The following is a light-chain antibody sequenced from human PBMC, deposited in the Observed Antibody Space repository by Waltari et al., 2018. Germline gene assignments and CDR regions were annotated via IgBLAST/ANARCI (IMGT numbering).Light chain of an antibody. CDR1: QSISSY. J-gene: IGKJ2*01. Sequence: DLQMTQSPSSLSASVGHRVSITCRARQSISSYLNWYQQKPVKAPKLLIYAASRWQSGVPSRFSGSGSATDFTLTISSLQPEDFATYYCQQSYSTLYTFGQWTKLEIK. CDR2: AAS. CDR3: QQSYSTLYT. V-gene: IGKV1-39*01.